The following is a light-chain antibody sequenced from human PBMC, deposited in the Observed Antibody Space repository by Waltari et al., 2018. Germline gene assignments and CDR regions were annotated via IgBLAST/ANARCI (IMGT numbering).Light chain of an antibody. Sequence: QIVLTQPTSVSGAPGQRVTIYCTGSSSNIGAGKDVNWYQQLPGTAPKLLIYGNSNRPSGVPDRFSGSKSGTSASLAITGLQAEDEADYYCQSYDSSLSGSVFGGGTKLTVL. CDR1: SSNIGAGKD. V-gene: IGLV1-40*01. CDR2: GNS. J-gene: IGLJ2*01. CDR3: QSYDSSLSGSV.